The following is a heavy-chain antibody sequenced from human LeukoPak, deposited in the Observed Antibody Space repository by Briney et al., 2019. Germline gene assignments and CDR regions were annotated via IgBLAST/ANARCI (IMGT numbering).Heavy chain of an antibody. V-gene: IGHV3-23*01. CDR2: ISGSGGST. CDR3: AKDLAITVTPSLGLDY. CDR1: GFTFSSYA. D-gene: IGHD4-17*01. J-gene: IGHJ4*02. Sequence: GGSLRLSCAASGFTFSSYAMSWVRQAPGKGLEWVSAISGSGGSTYYADSVKGRFTISRDNSKNTLYLQMNSLRAEDTAVYYCAKDLAITVTPSLGLDYWGQGTLVTVSS.